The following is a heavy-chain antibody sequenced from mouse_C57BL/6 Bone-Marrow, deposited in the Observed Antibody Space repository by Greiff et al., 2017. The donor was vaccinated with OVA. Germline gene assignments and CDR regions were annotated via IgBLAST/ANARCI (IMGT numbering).Heavy chain of an antibody. D-gene: IGHD2-4*01. CDR2: INPNYGTT. V-gene: IGHV1-39*01. CDR1: GYSFTDYN. J-gene: IGHJ2*01. CDR3: AREVKNYDYDDFDY. Sequence: EVQLKESGPELVKPGASVKISCKASGYSFTDYNMNWVKQSNGKSLEWIGVINPNYGTTSYNQKFKGKATLTVDQSSSTAYMQLNSLTSEDSAVYYCAREVKNYDYDDFDYWGQGTTLTVSS.